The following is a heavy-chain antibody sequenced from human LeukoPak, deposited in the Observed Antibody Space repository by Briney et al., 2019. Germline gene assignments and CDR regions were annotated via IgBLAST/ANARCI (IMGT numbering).Heavy chain of an antibody. Sequence: GGSLRLSCAASGFTVSSNYMSWVRQAPGKGLEWVSVIYSGGSTYYADSVKGRFTISRDNSKNTLYLQMNSLRAEDTAVYYCARAGTTYYYDDHMFDIWSQGTLVTVSS. V-gene: IGHV3-53*01. CDR3: ARAGTTYYYDDHMFDI. CDR2: IYSGGST. J-gene: IGHJ3*02. D-gene: IGHD3-22*01. CDR1: GFTVSSNY.